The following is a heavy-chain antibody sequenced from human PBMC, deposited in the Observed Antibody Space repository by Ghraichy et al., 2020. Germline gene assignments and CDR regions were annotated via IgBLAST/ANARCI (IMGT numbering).Heavy chain of an antibody. V-gene: IGHV4-34*01. J-gene: IGHJ4*02. CDR3: ARDSGGYGSAFDY. Sequence: SETLSLTCAVYGGSFTGYYWSWIRQPPGKGLEWIGEINHSGSTNYNPSLESRVIISVDKSKNQFSLRLISVTAADTAVYFCARDSGGYGSAFDYWGQGTLVPVSS. CDR2: INHSGST. D-gene: IGHD6-19*01. CDR1: GGSFTGYY.